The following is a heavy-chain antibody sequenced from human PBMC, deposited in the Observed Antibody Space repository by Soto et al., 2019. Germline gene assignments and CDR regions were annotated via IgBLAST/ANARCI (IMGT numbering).Heavy chain of an antibody. CDR3: ARLYSSGWNSFDP. CDR1: GYTFINYG. Sequence: GASVKVSCKGSGYTFINYGITWLRQPPGQGLEWMGWISAYNGSTKYVQQFQGRVTMTTDVSTGTSYMELRSLRSDDTAVYYCARLYSSGWNSFDPWGQGTQVTVSS. CDR2: ISAYNGST. D-gene: IGHD6-19*01. V-gene: IGHV1-18*01. J-gene: IGHJ5*02.